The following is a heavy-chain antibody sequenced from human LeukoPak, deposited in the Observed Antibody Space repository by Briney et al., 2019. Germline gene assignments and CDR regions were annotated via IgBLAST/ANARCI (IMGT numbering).Heavy chain of an antibody. CDR3: ARNPPTGATVQLWLRYYYYYYMDV. Sequence: GGSLRLSCAASGFTFSSYWMSWVRQAPGKGLEWVANIKQDGSEKYYVDSVKGRFTISRDNAKNSLYLQMNSLRAEDTAVYYCARNPPTGATVQLWLRYYYYYYMDVWGKGTTVTVSS. CDR2: IKQDGSEK. V-gene: IGHV3-7*01. J-gene: IGHJ6*03. CDR1: GFTFSSYW. D-gene: IGHD5-18*01.